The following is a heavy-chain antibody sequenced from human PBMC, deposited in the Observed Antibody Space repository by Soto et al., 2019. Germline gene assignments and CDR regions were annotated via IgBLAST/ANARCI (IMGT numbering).Heavy chain of an antibody. CDR2: ISWNSGSI. Sequence: GGSLRLSCAASGFTFDDYAMHWVRQAPGKGLEWVSGISWNSGSIGYADSVKGRFTISRDNAKNSLYLQMNSLRAEDTALYYCAKEKSIAVAGMNYYGMDVWGQGTTVTVSS. J-gene: IGHJ6*02. D-gene: IGHD6-19*01. V-gene: IGHV3-9*01. CDR3: AKEKSIAVAGMNYYGMDV. CDR1: GFTFDDYA.